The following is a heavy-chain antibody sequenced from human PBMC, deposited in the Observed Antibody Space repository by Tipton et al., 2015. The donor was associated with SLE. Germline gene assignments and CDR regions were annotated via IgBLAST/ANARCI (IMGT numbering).Heavy chain of an antibody. D-gene: IGHD2-15*01. V-gene: IGHV4-30-4*01. CDR2: IYYSGST. CDR3: ARGAKCRGVSCSEGYYFDY. J-gene: IGHJ4*02. Sequence: LEWIGYIYYSGSTYYNPSLKSRVTISVDTSKNQFSLRLSSVTAADTAVYYCARGAKCRGVSCSEGYYFDYWGQGTLVTVSS.